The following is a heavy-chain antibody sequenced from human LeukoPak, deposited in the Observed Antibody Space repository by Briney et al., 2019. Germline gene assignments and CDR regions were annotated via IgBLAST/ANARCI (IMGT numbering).Heavy chain of an antibody. CDR1: GDNFSGYW. Sequence: GQSLKISCKGSGDNFSGYWIGWVRQMPGKGLEWMGIIYPGDSDTKYSPSFQGRVTISADRSIMTAYLQWTSLKASDTAIYFCARLIRGAPFDLWGQGTMVTVSS. CDR3: ARLIRGAPFDL. V-gene: IGHV5-51*01. J-gene: IGHJ3*01. D-gene: IGHD3-16*01. CDR2: IYPGDSDT.